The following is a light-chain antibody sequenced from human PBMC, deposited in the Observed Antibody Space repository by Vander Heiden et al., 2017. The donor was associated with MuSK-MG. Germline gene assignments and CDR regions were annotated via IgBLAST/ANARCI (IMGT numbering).Light chain of an antibody. Sequence: ESVLTQSPATLSLSPGERATLSCRASQSVGTSLSWYQQKSGRAPRLLIYEAYNRASGIPDFTLTISSLEPEDFALYYWQQRSTFITFGQGTRLDIK. V-gene: IGKV3-11*01. J-gene: IGKJ5*01. CDR2: EAY. CDR1: QSVGTS. CDR3: QQRSTFIT.